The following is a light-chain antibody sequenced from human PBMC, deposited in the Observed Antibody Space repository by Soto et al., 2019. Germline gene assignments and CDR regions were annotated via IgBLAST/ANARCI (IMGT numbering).Light chain of an antibody. J-gene: IGLJ1*01. CDR2: EVS. Sequence: QSALTQPASVSGSPGQSITISCTGTSSDIGGHKYVSWCQQHPGKAPKLMIYEVSNRPSGVSNRFSGSKSGNTASLTISGLQAEDEADYYCSSYTSGGAYVFGTGTKGTVL. CDR3: SSYTSGGAYV. V-gene: IGLV2-14*01. CDR1: SSDIGGHKY.